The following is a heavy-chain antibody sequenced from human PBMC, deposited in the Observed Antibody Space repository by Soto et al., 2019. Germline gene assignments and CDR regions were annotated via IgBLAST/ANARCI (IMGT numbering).Heavy chain of an antibody. CDR3: ARVGGGVVVPAAGYYYYGMDV. V-gene: IGHV1-69*13. CDR1: GGTFSGYA. D-gene: IGHD2-2*01. CDR2: IIPIFGTA. J-gene: IGHJ6*02. Sequence: SVKVSCKASGGTFSGYAISWVRQAPGQGLEWMGGIIPIFGTANYAQKFQGRVTITADESTSTAYMELSSLRSEDTAVCYCARVGGGVVVPAAGYYYYGMDVWGQGTTVTVSS.